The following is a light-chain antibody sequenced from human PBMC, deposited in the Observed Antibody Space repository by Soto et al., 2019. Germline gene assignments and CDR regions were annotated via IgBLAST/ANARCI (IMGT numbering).Light chain of an antibody. CDR3: CLYVGATTDV. CDR2: EVH. J-gene: IGLJ1*01. Sequence: QAVLAHAASVSGSPVQSITISCAGASCYVGTYSLVSWYQQHPGKAPKVVIYEVHKRPSGVPDRFSGSTSVNTASLTISGLQTDDEADYYCCLYVGATTDVFGTGTKLTVL. V-gene: IGLV2-23*02. CDR1: SCYVGTYSL.